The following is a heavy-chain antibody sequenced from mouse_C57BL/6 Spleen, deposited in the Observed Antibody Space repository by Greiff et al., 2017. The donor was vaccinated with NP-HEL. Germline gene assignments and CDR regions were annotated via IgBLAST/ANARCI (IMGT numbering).Heavy chain of an antibody. CDR3: ARGTVVRYYYAMDY. Sequence: VQLQQSGAELVRPGASVKLSCKASGYTFTDYYINWVKQRPGQGLEWIARIYPGSGNTYYNEKFKGKATLTAEKSSSTAYMQLSSLTSEDSAVYFCARGTVVRYYYAMDYWGQGTSVTVSS. V-gene: IGHV1-76*01. CDR1: GYTFTDYY. J-gene: IGHJ4*01. D-gene: IGHD1-1*01. CDR2: IYPGSGNT.